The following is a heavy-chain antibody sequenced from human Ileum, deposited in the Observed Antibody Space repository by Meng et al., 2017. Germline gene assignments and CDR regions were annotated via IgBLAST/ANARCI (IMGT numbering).Heavy chain of an antibody. V-gene: IGHV1-69*06. CDR2: IIPIFGTA. CDR3: ARGSLWFGELTAQDY. CDR1: GGTFGSYA. J-gene: IGHJ4*02. Sequence: QVELVQSGAGVKKPGSSVKVSCKASGGTFGSYAISWVRQAPGQGLEWMGGIIPIFGTANYAQKFQGRVTITADKSTSTAYMELSSLRSEDTAVYYCARGSLWFGELTAQDYWGQGTLVTVSS. D-gene: IGHD3-10*01.